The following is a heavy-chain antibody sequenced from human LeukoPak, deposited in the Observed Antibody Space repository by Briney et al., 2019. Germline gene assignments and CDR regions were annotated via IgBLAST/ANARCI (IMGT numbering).Heavy chain of an antibody. CDR1: GFTFSRYS. CDR2: ISSTSTFI. Sequence: GGSRRLSCAASGFTFSRYSMNWVRQAPGKGLEWVASISSTSTFIYSADSVKGRFTISRDTAKNSLFLQMNSLRAEGTAIYYCARDYFDSSDYPKTYYYYYMDVWGKGTTVTVSS. D-gene: IGHD3-22*01. CDR3: ARDYFDSSDYPKTYYYYYMDV. J-gene: IGHJ6*03. V-gene: IGHV3-21*01.